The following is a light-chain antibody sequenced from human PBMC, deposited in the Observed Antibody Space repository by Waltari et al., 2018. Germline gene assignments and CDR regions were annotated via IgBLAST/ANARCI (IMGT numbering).Light chain of an antibody. Sequence: EIQMTQSPSSLSASVGDRVTITCRASQGINNYLAWYQQKLGKVPKLLIYAASTLQSGVPSRFSASGSGTDFILTISNLQPEDVATYYCQKYNSSPKMFGQGTKVEIK. CDR2: AAS. J-gene: IGKJ1*01. CDR3: QKYNSSPKM. CDR1: QGINNY. V-gene: IGKV1-27*01.